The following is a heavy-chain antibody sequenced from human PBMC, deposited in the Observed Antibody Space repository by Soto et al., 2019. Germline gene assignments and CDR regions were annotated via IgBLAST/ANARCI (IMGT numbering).Heavy chain of an antibody. D-gene: IGHD3-22*01. CDR2: IKSKTDGGTT. CDR1: GFTFSNAW. CDR3: TTDRKGYFVSYYYYGMDV. J-gene: IGHJ6*02. Sequence: GGSLRLSCAASGFTFSNAWMNWVRQAPGKGLEWVGRIKSKTDGGTTDYAAPVKGRFTISRDDSKNTLYLQMNSLKTEDTAVYYCTTDRKGYFVSYYYYGMDVWGQGTTVTVAS. V-gene: IGHV3-15*07.